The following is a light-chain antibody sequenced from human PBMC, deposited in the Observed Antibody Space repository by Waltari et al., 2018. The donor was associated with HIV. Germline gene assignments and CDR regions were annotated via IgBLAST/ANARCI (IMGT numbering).Light chain of an antibody. J-gene: IGKJ1*01. CDR3: QQYNTSPWT. V-gene: IGKV3-20*01. CDR2: GAT. Sequence: PGERATLSCRASQSVSSNSLGWYQQKPGQAPRLLIYGATSRATGIPDRFSGSGSGTDFSLTISRLEPEDFAVYYCQQYNTSPWTFGQGTKVEIK. CDR1: QSVSSNS.